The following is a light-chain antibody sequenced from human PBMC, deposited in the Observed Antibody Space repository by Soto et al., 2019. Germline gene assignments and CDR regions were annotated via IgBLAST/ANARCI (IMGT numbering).Light chain of an antibody. CDR2: SAS. J-gene: IGKJ1*01. CDR1: QDISNR. V-gene: IGKV1-17*03. CDR3: QQHAADPRP. Sequence: DIQVTKSPSAMSAAVGDRVTITCRTSQDISNRLGWFQQRPGKAPKRLLSSASTLDTGVPSRFGGTGSGTEFTLTSRSRQPEDFSTYYCQQHAADPRPFGQCTKVDI.